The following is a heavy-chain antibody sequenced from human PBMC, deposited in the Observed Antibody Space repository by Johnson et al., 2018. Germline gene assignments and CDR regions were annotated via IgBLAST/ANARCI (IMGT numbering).Heavy chain of an antibody. CDR3: TREVEYSSSWYWNDAFDI. J-gene: IGHJ3*02. CDR1: GFTFGDYA. Sequence: VQLVQSGGGLVQPGRSLRLSCTASGFTFGDYAMSWFRQAPGKGLEWVGFIRSTAYGGTTEYAASVKGRFTIAEDDSKSMAYLQMKRLKTEDTAVYYGTREVEYSSSWYWNDAFDIWGQGTMVTVSS. D-gene: IGHD6-13*01. CDR2: IRSTAYGGTT. V-gene: IGHV3-49*03.